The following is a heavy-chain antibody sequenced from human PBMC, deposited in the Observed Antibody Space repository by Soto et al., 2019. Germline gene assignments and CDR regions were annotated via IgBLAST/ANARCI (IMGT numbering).Heavy chain of an antibody. J-gene: IGHJ4*02. CDR2: ISGSGGST. Sequence: EVQLLESGGGLVQPGGSLRLSCAASGFTFSSYAMSWVRQAPGKGLEWVSAISGSGGSTYYADSVKGRYTISRDNSKTTLYRQMNSLRAEDTAVYYCAKDGPSIAARWIDYGGQGTLVTVSS. CDR3: AKDGPSIAARWIDY. CDR1: GFTFSSYA. D-gene: IGHD6-6*01. V-gene: IGHV3-23*01.